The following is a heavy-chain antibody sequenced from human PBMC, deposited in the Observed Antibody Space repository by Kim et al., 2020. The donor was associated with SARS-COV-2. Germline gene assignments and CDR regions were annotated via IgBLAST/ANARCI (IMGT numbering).Heavy chain of an antibody. CDR2: IWYDGSNK. CDR3: AKDSRPYSSGWYFDY. J-gene: IGHJ4*02. Sequence: GGSLRLSCAASGFTFSSYGMHWVRQAPGKGLEWVAVIWYDGSNKYYADSVKGRFTISRDNSKNTLYLQMNSLRAEDTAVYYCAKDSRPYSSGWYFDYWGQGTLVTVSS. V-gene: IGHV3-33*06. D-gene: IGHD6-19*01. CDR1: GFTFSSYG.